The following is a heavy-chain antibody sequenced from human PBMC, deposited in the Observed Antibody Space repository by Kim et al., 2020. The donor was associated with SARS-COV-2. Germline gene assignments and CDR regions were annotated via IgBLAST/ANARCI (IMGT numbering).Heavy chain of an antibody. J-gene: IGHJ4*02. CDR3: ARGGRFLLWFGEDREYYFDY. CDR2: ISYDGSNK. V-gene: IGHV3-30*04. Sequence: GGSLRLSCAASGFTFSSYAMHWVRQAPGKGLEWVAVISYDGSNKYYADSVKGRFTISRDNSKNTLYLQMNSLRAEDTAVYYCARGGRFLLWFGEDREYYFDYWGQGTLVTVSS. D-gene: IGHD3-10*01. CDR1: GFTFSSYA.